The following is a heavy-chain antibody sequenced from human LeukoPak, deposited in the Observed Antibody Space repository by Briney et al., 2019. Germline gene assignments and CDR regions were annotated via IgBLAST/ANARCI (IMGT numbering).Heavy chain of an antibody. V-gene: IGHV3-21*01. CDR2: ISSSSSYI. CDR1: GFTFSSKN. Sequence: GGSLRLSCAASGFTFSSKNLNWVRQAPGKGLEWVSSISSSSSYIYYADSVKGRFTVSRDNAKSSLYLQMNSLRAEDTAIYYCARGGSSSPNFDYWGQGTVVTVSS. J-gene: IGHJ4*02. D-gene: IGHD6-6*01. CDR3: ARGGSSSPNFDY.